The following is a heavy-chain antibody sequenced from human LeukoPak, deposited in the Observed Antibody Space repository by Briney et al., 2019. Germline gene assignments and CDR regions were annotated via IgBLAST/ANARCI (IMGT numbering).Heavy chain of an antibody. V-gene: IGHV1-8*03. J-gene: IGHJ4*02. Sequence: ASVKVSCKASGYTFTSYDINWVRQATGQGLEWMGWMNPNSGNIGYAQKFQGRVTITRNTSISTAYMELSSLRSEDTAVYYCARGVRYCTNGVCYHFDYWGQGTLVTVSS. D-gene: IGHD2-8*01. CDR3: ARGVRYCTNGVCYHFDY. CDR1: GYTFTSYD. CDR2: MNPNSGNI.